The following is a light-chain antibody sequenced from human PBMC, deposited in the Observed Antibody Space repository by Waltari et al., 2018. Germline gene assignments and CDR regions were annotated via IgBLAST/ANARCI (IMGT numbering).Light chain of an antibody. V-gene: IGKV1-8*01. J-gene: IGKJ1*01. Sequence: AIRITQSPSSLSASTGDRVTITCRASQGISSYLAWYQQKPGKAPKFLIYAASTLQSGVPSRFSGSGSGTDFTLTISCLQSEDFASYYCQQYNSYEWTFGQGTKVAIK. CDR1: QGISSY. CDR3: QQYNSYEWT. CDR2: AAS.